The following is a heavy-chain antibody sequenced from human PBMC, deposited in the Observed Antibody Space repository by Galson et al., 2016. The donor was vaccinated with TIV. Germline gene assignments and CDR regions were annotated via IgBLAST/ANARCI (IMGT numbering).Heavy chain of an antibody. CDR2: TYYRSKWYN. J-gene: IGHJ6*02. V-gene: IGHV6-1*01. Sequence: CAISGDSVSSNSAWNWIRQSPSRGLEWLGRTYYRSKWYNDYALSVKSRITINPDTSKNQFSLQLNSMTPEDTAVYYCARDRTLPGYYYIGMDVWGQGTTVTVSS. CDR3: ARDRTLPGYYYIGMDV. CDR1: GDSVSSNSA. D-gene: IGHD1/OR15-1a*01.